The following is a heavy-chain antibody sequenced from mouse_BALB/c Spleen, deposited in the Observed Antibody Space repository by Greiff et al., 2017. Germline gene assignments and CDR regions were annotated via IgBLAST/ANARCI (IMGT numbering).Heavy chain of an antibody. D-gene: IGHD1-1*01. CDR2: IYPGNSDT. J-gene: IGHJ4*01. Sequence: VQLKESGTVLARPGASVKMSCKASGYSFTSYWMHWVKQRPGQGLEWIGAIYPGNSDTSYNQKFKGKAKLTAVTSASTAYMELSSLTSEDSAVYFCNYRGLPPYYYAMDYWGQGTSVTVSS. V-gene: IGHV1-5*01. CDR1: GYSFTSYW. CDR3: NYRGLPPYYYAMDY.